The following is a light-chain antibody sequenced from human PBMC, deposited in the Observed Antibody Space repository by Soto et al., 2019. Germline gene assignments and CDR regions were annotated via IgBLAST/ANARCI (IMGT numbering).Light chain of an antibody. J-gene: IGLJ3*02. CDR3: ATWDDSRYGPV. Sequence: QSVLTQPPSASGTPGQRVAISCSGSSSNIGSNTVSWYQQIPGTAPKLLISANTQRPSGVPDRFSGSKSDTSASLVISGLRSEDDADYYCATWDDSRYGPVFGGGTKLTVL. CDR1: SSNIGSNT. CDR2: ANT. V-gene: IGLV1-44*01.